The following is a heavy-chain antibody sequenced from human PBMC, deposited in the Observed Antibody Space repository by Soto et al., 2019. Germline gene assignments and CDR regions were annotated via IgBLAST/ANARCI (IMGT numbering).Heavy chain of an antibody. J-gene: IGHJ4*02. CDR1: GGSINSGSYY. D-gene: IGHD2-15*01. Sequence: QVQLQESGPGLVKPSETLSLTCTVSGGSINSGSYYWSWIRQPPGKGLEWIGYIYYSGSTKYNPSLKSRFTISVDTSKNQFSLKLSSVTAADTAVYYCARVLNGWSSYYFDYWGQGTLVTVSS. V-gene: IGHV4-61*01. CDR3: ARVLNGWSSYYFDY. CDR2: IYYSGST.